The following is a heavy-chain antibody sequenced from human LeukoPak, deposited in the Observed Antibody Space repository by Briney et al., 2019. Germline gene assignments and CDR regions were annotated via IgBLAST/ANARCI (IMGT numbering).Heavy chain of an antibody. V-gene: IGHV1-18*01. D-gene: IGHD3-9*01. CDR1: GYTFTSYG. Sequence: ASVKVSCKASGYTFTSYGISWVRQAPGQGLEWMGWISAYNGNTNYAQKLQGRLTITTDTSTSTAYMELRSLRSDDTAVYYCAREVITIFSYMDVWGKGTTVTISS. CDR3: AREVITIFSYMDV. CDR2: ISAYNGNT. J-gene: IGHJ6*03.